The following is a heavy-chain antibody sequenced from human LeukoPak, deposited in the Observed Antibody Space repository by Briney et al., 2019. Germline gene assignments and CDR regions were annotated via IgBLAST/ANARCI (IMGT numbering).Heavy chain of an antibody. CDR3: AREEVGTPMVSS. J-gene: IGHJ5*02. D-gene: IGHD5-18*01. CDR1: GGSFSSYY. Sequence: KTSETLSLTCAVYGGSFSSYYWSWIRQPPGKGLEWIGEINHSGSTTYKPSLKSRVTISIDTSKNQFSLKLSSMTAADTAVYYCAREEVGTPMVSSWGQGTLVTVSS. V-gene: IGHV4-34*01. CDR2: INHSGST.